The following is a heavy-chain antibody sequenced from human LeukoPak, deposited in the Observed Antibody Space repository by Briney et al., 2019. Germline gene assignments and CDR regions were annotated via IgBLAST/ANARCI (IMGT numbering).Heavy chain of an antibody. J-gene: IGHJ4*02. CDR1: GGSFSGYY. CDR2: INHSGST. CDR3: ARGPRVFSPYTSMVRGQIDY. V-gene: IGHV4-34*01. D-gene: IGHD3-10*01. Sequence: SETLSLTCAVYGGSFSGYYWSWIRQPPGKGLEWIGEINHSGSTNYNPSLKSRVTISVDTSKNQFSLKLSSVPAADTAVYYCARGPRVFSPYTSMVRGQIDYWGQGTLVTVSS.